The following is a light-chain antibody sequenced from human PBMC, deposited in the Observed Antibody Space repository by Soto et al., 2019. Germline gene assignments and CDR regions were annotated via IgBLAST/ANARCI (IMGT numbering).Light chain of an antibody. CDR2: AAS. CDR1: QDIAIY. V-gene: IGKV1-9*01. J-gene: IGKJ4*01. Sequence: DSQMTQSPSTLSASVRDRVTITCRASQDIAIYLAWYQQKPGEAPKLLIYAASTLYGGVPSRFSGSGSGTDFALTITSLQAEDFATYYCQQLRLYPSTFGGGTKV. CDR3: QQLRLYPST.